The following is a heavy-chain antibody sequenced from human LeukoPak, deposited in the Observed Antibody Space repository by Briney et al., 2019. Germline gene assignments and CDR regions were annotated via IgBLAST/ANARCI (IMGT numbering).Heavy chain of an antibody. D-gene: IGHD2-15*01. CDR1: GYTFTSYY. J-gene: IGHJ2*01. CDR3: ARVGGEKRWYFDL. V-gene: IGHV1-46*01. CDR2: INPSGGST. Sequence: ASVKVSCKASGYTFTSYYMHWVRQAPGQGLEWMGIINPSGGSTSYAQKFQGRVTMTRDTSTSTVYVGLSSLRSEDTAVYYCARVGGEKRWYFDLWGRGTLVTVSS.